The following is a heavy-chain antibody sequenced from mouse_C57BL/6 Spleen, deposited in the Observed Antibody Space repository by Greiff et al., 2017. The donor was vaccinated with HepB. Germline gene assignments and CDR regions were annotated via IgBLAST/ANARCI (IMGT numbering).Heavy chain of an antibody. CDR2: IDPSDSYT. CDR3: ARGGNYAYYYAMDY. J-gene: IGHJ4*01. CDR1: GYTFTSYW. V-gene: IGHV1-50*01. D-gene: IGHD2-1*01. Sequence: QVQLQQPGAELVKPGASVKLSCKASGYTFTSYWLQWVKQRPGQGLEWIGEIDPSDSYTNYNQKFKGKATLTVDTSSSTAYMQLSSLTSEDSAVYYCARGGNYAYYYAMDYWGQGTSVTVSS.